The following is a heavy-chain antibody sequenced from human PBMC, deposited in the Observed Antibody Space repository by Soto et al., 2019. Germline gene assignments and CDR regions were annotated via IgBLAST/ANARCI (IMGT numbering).Heavy chain of an antibody. CDR2: FDPEDGET. V-gene: IGHV1-24*01. CDR1: GYTLTELS. D-gene: IGHD3-22*01. J-gene: IGHJ4*02. Sequence: ASVKVSCKVSGYTLTELSMHWVRQAPGKGLEWMGGFDPEDGETNYAQKFQGRVTMTEDTSTDTAYMELSSLRSEDTAVYYCATAPRSTSYYYDSSGYYYFDYWGQGTLVTVSS. CDR3: ATAPRSTSYYYDSSGYYYFDY.